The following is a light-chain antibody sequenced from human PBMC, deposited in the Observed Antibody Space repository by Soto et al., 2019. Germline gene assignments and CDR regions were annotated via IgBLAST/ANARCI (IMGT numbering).Light chain of an antibody. Sequence: SILTQSPGTVYLSPGERATLSCRASQTGSSNYLAWYQQKPGQAPRLLIYGTSTRATGVPDRFSGSGSGTDFTLTINRLAPEDSAIYLCQNYISPQLTFGQWTFGQGTKLEIK. J-gene: IGKJ1*01. V-gene: IGKV3-20*01. CDR2: GTS. CDR1: QTGSSNY. CDR3: QNYISPQLTFGQWT.